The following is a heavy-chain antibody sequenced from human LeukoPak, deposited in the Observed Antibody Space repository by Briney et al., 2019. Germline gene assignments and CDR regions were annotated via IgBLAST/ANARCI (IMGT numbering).Heavy chain of an antibody. Sequence: PGGSLRLSCAASGFTLSSYAMHWVRQAPGKGLEWVAVISYDGSNKYYADSVKGRLTISRDNSKNTLYLQMNSLRAEDTAVYYCARGSGSYYLDFDYWGQGTLVTVSS. CDR3: ARGSGSYYLDFDY. J-gene: IGHJ4*02. CDR2: ISYDGSNK. V-gene: IGHV3-30-3*01. D-gene: IGHD3-10*01. CDR1: GFTLSSYA.